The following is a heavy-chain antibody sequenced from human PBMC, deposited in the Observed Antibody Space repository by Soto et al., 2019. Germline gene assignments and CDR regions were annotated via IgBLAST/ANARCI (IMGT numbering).Heavy chain of an antibody. Sequence: SGPTLVNPTQTLTLTFTFSGFSLSTSGMCVSWIRQPPGKALEWLALIDWDDDKYYSTSLKTRLTISKDTSKNQVVLTMTNMDPVDTATYYCARGRRDGYYYYGMDVWGQGTTVTVSS. V-gene: IGHV2-70*01. CDR3: ARGRRDGYYYYGMDV. CDR1: GFSLSTSGMC. J-gene: IGHJ6*02. CDR2: IDWDDDK.